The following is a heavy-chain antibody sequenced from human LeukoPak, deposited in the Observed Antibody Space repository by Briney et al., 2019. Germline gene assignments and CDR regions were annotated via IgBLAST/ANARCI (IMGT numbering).Heavy chain of an antibody. D-gene: IGHD3-22*01. Sequence: PSETLSLTCAVYGGSFSGYYWSWIRQPPGKGLEWIGEINHSGSTNYNPSLKSRVTISVDTSKNQFSLKLSSVTAADTAVYYCARGGDSSTYYLLDAFDIWGQGTIVTVSS. V-gene: IGHV4-34*01. CDR3: ARGGDSSTYYLLDAFDI. CDR1: GGSFSGYY. CDR2: INHSGST. J-gene: IGHJ3*02.